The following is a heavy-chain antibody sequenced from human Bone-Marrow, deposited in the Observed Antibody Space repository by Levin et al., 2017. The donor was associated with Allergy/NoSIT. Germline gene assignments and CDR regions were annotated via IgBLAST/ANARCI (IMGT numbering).Heavy chain of an antibody. CDR3: ARDLLVVVAADPNAFDI. V-gene: IGHV3-33*01. D-gene: IGHD2-15*01. J-gene: IGHJ3*02. Sequence: SCAASGFTFSSYGMHWVRQAPGKGLEWVAVIWYDGSNKYYADSVKGLFTISRDNSKNTLYLQMNSLRAEDTAVYYCARDLLVVVAADPNAFDIWGQGTMVTVSS. CDR2: IWYDGSNK. CDR1: GFTFSSYG.